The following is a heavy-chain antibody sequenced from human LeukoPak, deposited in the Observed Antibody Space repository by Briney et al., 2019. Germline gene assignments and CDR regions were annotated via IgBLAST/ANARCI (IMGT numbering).Heavy chain of an antibody. CDR1: GGSITNYY. J-gene: IGHJ4*02. Sequence: SETLSLTCTVSGGSITNYYWSWIRQPPGKGLEWIGYIYYSGSTNYNPSLKSRVTISVDTSKNQFSLNLSSVTAADTAVYYCARGSGWYYYWGQGTLVTVSS. CDR2: IYYSGST. CDR3: ARGSGWYYY. V-gene: IGHV4-59*01. D-gene: IGHD6-19*01.